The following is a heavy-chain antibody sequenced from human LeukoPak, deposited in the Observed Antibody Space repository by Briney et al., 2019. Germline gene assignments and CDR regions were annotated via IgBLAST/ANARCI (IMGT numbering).Heavy chain of an antibody. D-gene: IGHD2-21*01. CDR1: GGSFSGYY. CDR3: ARRIPGFFFDD. J-gene: IGHJ4*02. CDR2: ILHSGST. V-gene: IGHV4-34*12. Sequence: SKTLSLTCAVYGGSFSGYYWSWIRQPPGKGLEWIGEILHSGSTNYNPSLKSRVTMSVDTSKNQFSLKLTSVTAADTAVYYCARRIPGFFFDDWGQGTLVTVSS.